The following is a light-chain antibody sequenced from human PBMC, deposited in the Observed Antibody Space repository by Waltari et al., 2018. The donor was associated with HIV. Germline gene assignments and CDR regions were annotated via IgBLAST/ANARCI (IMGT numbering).Light chain of an antibody. V-gene: IGKV3-20*01. CDR3: QQYERSLT. J-gene: IGKJ4*01. CDR1: QSVSSSY. Sequence: DIELTQSPGTLSLSPGERATLSCRASQSVSSSYLGWYQQKPGQAPRLLIYGASSRATGIPDRFSGSGSGTDFTLIISRLESEDFAVYYCQQYERSLTFGGGTKVEIK. CDR2: GAS.